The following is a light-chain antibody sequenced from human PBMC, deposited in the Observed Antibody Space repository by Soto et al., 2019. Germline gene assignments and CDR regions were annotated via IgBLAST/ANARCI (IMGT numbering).Light chain of an antibody. CDR1: QSVSMW. V-gene: IGKV1-5*01. CDR3: KQYNTYLTWT. CDR2: DAS. Sequence: DTQMTQSPSTLSASVGDRVTITCRASQSVSMWLAWFQQKPGRAPRILIYDASTLESGVPSRFSGSGSRTEFTLTIDSLQPEDAATYYCKQYNTYLTWTFGQGTKVEIK. J-gene: IGKJ1*01.